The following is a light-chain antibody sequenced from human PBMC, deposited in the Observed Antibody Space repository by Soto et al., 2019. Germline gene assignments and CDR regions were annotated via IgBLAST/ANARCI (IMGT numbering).Light chain of an antibody. V-gene: IGKV1-5*02. CDR1: QSISSW. CDR2: DAS. CDR3: QQYNSPWT. Sequence: DIQMTQSPSTLSASVGDRVTIICRASQSISSWLAWYQQKPGKAPKLLIYDASSLESGVPSRFSGSGSGTEFTLTISSLQPDDFATYYCQQYNSPWTFGQGTKVDI. J-gene: IGKJ1*01.